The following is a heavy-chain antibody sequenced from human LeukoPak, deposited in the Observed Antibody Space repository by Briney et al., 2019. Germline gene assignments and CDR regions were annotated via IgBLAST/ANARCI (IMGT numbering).Heavy chain of an antibody. CDR2: MNPNSGNT. J-gene: IGHJ2*01. CDR3: ARGVSSSSWYAGGRYFDL. Sequence: GASVKVSCKASGYTFTSYDINWVRQATGQGLEWMGWMNPNSGNTGYAQKFQGRVTITRNTSISTAYMELSSLRSEDTAVYYCARGVSSSSWYAGGRYFDLWGRGTLVTVSS. V-gene: IGHV1-8*03. D-gene: IGHD6-13*01. CDR1: GYTFTSYD.